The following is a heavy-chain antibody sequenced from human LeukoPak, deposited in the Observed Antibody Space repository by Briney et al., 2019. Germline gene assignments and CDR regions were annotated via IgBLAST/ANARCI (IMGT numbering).Heavy chain of an antibody. Sequence: GASVKVSCKASGYAFTSYYMHWLRQAPGQGLEWMGMINPSGGSTSYAQKFQGRVTMTRDTSTSTVYMELSSLRSEDTAVYYCAREGHRWELIAPGAFDIWGQGTMVTVSS. CDR2: INPSGGST. CDR3: AREGHRWELIAPGAFDI. D-gene: IGHD1-26*01. CDR1: GYAFTSYY. J-gene: IGHJ3*02. V-gene: IGHV1-46*01.